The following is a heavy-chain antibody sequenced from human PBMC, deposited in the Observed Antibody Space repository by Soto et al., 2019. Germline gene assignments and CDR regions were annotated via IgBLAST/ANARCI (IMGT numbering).Heavy chain of an antibody. V-gene: IGHV4-30-4*01. CDR3: ARVFPRLEVLTFDY. Sequence: GPEGASETLSLTCTVSGGSISSGDYYWSWIRQPPGKGLEWIGYIYYSGSTYYNPSLKSRVTISVDTSKNQFSLKLGSVTAADTAVYYCARVFPRLEVLTFDYWGQGTLVTVSS. CDR2: IYYSGST. J-gene: IGHJ4*02. D-gene: IGHD3-16*01. CDR1: GGSISSGDYY.